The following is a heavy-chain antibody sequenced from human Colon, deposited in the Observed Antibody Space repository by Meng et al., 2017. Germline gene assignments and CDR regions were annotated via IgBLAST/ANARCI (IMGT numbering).Heavy chain of an antibody. CDR3: ARGWYNYGLDV. CDR1: GGSMSTYH. D-gene: IGHD6-19*01. CDR2: IYNTGST. Sequence: GSLRLSCTVSGGSMSTYHWSWIRQSAGKGLEWLGRIYNTGSTTYNPSLGGRVTMSVDTSKNQVSLRLTSLTAADTAVYYCARGWYNYGLDVWGQGTTVTVSS. J-gene: IGHJ6*02. V-gene: IGHV4-4*07.